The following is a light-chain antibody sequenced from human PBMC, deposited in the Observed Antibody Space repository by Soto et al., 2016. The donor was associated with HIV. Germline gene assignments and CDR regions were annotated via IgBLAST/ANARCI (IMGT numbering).Light chain of an antibody. CDR2: RAS. V-gene: IGKV1-5*03. Sequence: DIQMTQSPSTLSASIGDRATITCRASQSISSWVAWCQQKPGKAPTLLIYRASSLESGVPPRFSGSGSGTEFTLTISSLQPDDFATYYCQQYNGDSPTTFGQGTKVEIK. CDR3: QQYNGDSPTT. J-gene: IGKJ1*01. CDR1: QSISSW.